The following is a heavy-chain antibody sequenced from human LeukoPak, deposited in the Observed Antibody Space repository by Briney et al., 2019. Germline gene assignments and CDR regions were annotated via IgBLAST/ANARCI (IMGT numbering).Heavy chain of an antibody. D-gene: IGHD6-19*01. CDR1: GFTFSSYA. Sequence: GGSLRLSCAASGFTFSSYAMSWVRQAPGKGLEWVSAISGSGCSTYYADSGKGRFTISRDNSKNTLYLQMNSLRAEDTAVYYCAKDLGIAVADHNFDYWGQGTLVTVSS. CDR2: ISGSGCST. V-gene: IGHV3-23*01. J-gene: IGHJ4*02. CDR3: AKDLGIAVADHNFDY.